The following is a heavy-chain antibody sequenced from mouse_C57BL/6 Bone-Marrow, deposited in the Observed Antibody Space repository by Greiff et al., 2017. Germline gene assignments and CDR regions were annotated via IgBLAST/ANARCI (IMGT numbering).Heavy chain of an antibody. D-gene: IGHD1-1*01. CDR2: INPNNGGT. Sequence: VQLQQSGPELVKPGASVKISCKASGYTFTDYYMNWVKQSHGKSLEWIGDINPNNGGTSYNQKFKGKATLTVDKSSSTAYMELRSLTSEDSAVYYCARERAITTVEDYWGQGTTLTVSS. CDR1: GYTFTDYY. CDR3: ARERAITTVEDY. V-gene: IGHV1-26*01. J-gene: IGHJ2*01.